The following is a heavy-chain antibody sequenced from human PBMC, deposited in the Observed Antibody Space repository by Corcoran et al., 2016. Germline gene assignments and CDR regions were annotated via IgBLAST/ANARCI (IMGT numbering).Heavy chain of an antibody. CDR1: GFTFSSYG. D-gene: IGHD3-3*01. Sequence: QVQLVESGGGVVQPGRSLRLSCAASGFTFSSYGMHWVRQAPGQGLEWVAVISYDGSNKYYADSVKGRFTISRDNSKNTLYLQMNSLRAEDTAVYYCAKDYYDCWSGYYTTPDYWGQGTLVTVSS. CDR2: ISYDGSNK. J-gene: IGHJ4*02. CDR3: AKDYYDCWSGYYTTPDY. V-gene: IGHV3-30*18.